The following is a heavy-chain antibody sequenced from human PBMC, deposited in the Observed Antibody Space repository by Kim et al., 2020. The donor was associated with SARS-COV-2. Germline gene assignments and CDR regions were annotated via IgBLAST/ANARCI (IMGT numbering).Heavy chain of an antibody. CDR3: VRIYDSVYHYYFDH. CDR1: RFTFSDYY. V-gene: IGHV3-11*03. J-gene: IGHJ4*02. D-gene: IGHD6-25*01. CDR2: VSGSSDDI. Sequence: GGSLRLSCAASRFTFSDYYMSWIRQAPGEGLEWVSYVSGSSDDIYYADSVQCRFTISRDNAKSSLFLQMNNLRAEDTAVYYCVRIYDSVYHYYFDHWGPGTRVTVSS.